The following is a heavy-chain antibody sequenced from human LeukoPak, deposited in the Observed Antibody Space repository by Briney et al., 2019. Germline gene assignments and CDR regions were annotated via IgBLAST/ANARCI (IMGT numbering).Heavy chain of an antibody. V-gene: IGHV4-4*07. D-gene: IGHD3-22*01. CDR1: GGSISSYY. CDR2: IYTSGST. J-gene: IGHJ4*02. Sequence: SETLSLTCTVSGGSISSYYWSWIRQPAGKGLEWVGRIYTSGSTNYNPSLKSRVTMSVDTSKNQFSLKLSSVTAADTAVYYCARVLDDSSGYCLDYWGQGTLVTVSS. CDR3: ARVLDDSSGYCLDY.